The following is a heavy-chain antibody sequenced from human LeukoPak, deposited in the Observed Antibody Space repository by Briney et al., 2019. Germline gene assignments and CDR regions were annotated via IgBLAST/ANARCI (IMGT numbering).Heavy chain of an antibody. Sequence: PGGSLRLSCAASGFTFSSYWRTWVRQAPGKGLEWVANIRQDGNEQYYMDSVKGRFTISRDNAKNSLFLQMNSLRAEDTAVYYCARAPYSGGWYLMYWGQGTLVTVSS. CDR1: GFTFSSYW. V-gene: IGHV3-7*01. J-gene: IGHJ4*02. D-gene: IGHD6-19*01. CDR3: ARAPYSGGWYLMY. CDR2: IRQDGNEQ.